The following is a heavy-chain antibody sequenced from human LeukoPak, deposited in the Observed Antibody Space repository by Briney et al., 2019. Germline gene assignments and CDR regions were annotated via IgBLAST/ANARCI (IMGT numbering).Heavy chain of an antibody. V-gene: IGHV1-2*02. Sequence: ASVKVSCKSSGYTFIGYYLRWVRQAPGQGLEWMGWINPNIGDTNYAQQFQGRVTMTRDTSINTAYMELSRLKSDDTALYYCARGSSGYYYRMDYWGQGTLVTVSS. D-gene: IGHD3-22*01. J-gene: IGHJ4*02. CDR1: GYTFIGYY. CDR3: ARGSSGYYYRMDY. CDR2: INPNIGDT.